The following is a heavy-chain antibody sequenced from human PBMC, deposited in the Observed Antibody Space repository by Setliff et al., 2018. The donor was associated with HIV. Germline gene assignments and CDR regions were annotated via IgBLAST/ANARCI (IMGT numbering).Heavy chain of an antibody. J-gene: IGHJ4*02. CDR2: ISRSSSLI. Sequence: PGGSLRLSCAASGFTFSSYSMNWVRRAPGKGLEWVSYISRSSSLIYYAGSVKGRFTISRDNAKNSVYLQMNSLRGEDTAVYYCARDTPETAVAASFDYWGQGTSVTVSS. CDR3: ARDTPETAVAASFDY. CDR1: GFTFSSYS. D-gene: IGHD6-19*01. V-gene: IGHV3-48*04.